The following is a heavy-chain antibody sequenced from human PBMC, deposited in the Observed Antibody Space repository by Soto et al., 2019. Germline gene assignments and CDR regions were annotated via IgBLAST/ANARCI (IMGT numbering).Heavy chain of an antibody. V-gene: IGHV4-31*03. CDR1: GGSISSGGYY. CDR2: IYYSGST. Sequence: SETLSLTCTVSGGSISSGGYYWSWIRQHPGKGLEWIGYIYYSGSTYYNPSLKSRVTISVDTSKNQFSLKLSSVTAADTAVYYCARSVRLGDLSFRYWSQGTLVTVSS. J-gene: IGHJ4*02. D-gene: IGHD3-16*02. CDR3: ARSVRLGDLSFRY.